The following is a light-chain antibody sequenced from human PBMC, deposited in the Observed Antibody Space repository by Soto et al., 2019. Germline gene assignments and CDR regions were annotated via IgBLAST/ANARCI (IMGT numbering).Light chain of an antibody. CDR1: QSISKW. Sequence: DIQMTQSPSTLSASVGDRVTMTCRASQSISKWLAWYQQKPRTAPKLLIYDASNLESGVPSRFSGSGSGTEFTLTIRSLQPDDFATYYCQQYDSYSPLTLGGGTKVDIK. J-gene: IGKJ4*01. V-gene: IGKV1-5*01. CDR2: DAS. CDR3: QQYDSYSPLT.